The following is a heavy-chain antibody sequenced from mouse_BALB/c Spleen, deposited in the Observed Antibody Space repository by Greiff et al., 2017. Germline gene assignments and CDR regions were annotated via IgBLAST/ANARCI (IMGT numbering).Heavy chain of an antibody. D-gene: IGHD1-1*01. V-gene: IGHV2-5-1*01. CDR3: AKNYYGSSYWYFDV. J-gene: IGHJ1*01. CDR2: IWRGGST. CDR1: GFSLTSYG. Sequence: VKLVESGPSLVQPSQSLSITCTVSGFSLTSYGVHWVRQSPGKGLEWLGVIWRGGSTDYNAAFMSRLSITKDNSKSQVFFKMNSLQADDTAIYYCAKNYYGSSYWYFDVWGAGTTVTVSS.